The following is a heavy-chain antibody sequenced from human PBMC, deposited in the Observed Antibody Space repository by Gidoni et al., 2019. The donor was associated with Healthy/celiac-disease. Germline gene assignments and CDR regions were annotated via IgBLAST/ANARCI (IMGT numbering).Heavy chain of an antibody. CDR3: ARGWSGFDP. CDR2: IYYSGST. CDR1: GGSISSYY. D-gene: IGHD2-8*01. J-gene: IGHJ5*02. Sequence: QVQLQESGPGLVKPSETLSLTCPVPGGSISSYYWSWIRQPPGKGLEWIGYIYYSGSTNYNPSLKSRVTISVDTSKNQFSLKLSSVTAADTAVYYCARGWSGFDPWGQGTLVTVSS. V-gene: IGHV4-59*01.